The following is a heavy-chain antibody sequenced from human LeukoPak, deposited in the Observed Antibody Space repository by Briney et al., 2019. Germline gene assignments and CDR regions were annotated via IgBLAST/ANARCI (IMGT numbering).Heavy chain of an antibody. J-gene: IGHJ3*02. D-gene: IGHD3-10*01. CDR2: IYHSGST. CDR3: AVGGVYLRGGAEAFDI. V-gene: IGHV4-4*02. Sequence: KPSGTLSLTCAVSGGSISSSNWWRWVRQPPGKGLEGIGEIYHSGSTNYNPSLKSRVTISVDKSKNQFSLKLSSVTAADTAVYYCAVGGVYLRGGAEAFDIWGQGTMVTVSS. CDR1: GGSISSSNW.